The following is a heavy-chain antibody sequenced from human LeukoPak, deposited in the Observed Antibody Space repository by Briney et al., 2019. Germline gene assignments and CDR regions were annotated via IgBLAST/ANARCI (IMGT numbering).Heavy chain of an antibody. CDR3: ARHYSSSSPFDY. V-gene: IGHV5-51*01. CDR1: GLSFTTYW. D-gene: IGHD6-6*01. Sequence: GESLKISCKGSGLSFTTYWIAWVRQMPGKGLEWIGIIYPSNSETRYRPSFQGQVTISADKSISTAYLQWSSLKASDTAIYYCARHYSSSSPFDYWGQGTLVTVSS. CDR2: IYPSNSET. J-gene: IGHJ4*02.